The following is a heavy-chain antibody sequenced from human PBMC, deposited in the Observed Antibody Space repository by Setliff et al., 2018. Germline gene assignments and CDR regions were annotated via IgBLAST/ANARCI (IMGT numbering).Heavy chain of an antibody. Sequence: SETLSLTCTVSGGSISTNTYFWGWIRQPPGKGLEWIGNTYYSGDTYYNPSLKSRVTISVDTSRNQFSLKLSSVTATDTAIYYCARHVGIRGRGYNYYYYYMDVWGKETTVTVSS. V-gene: IGHV4-39*01. CDR2: TYYSGDT. CDR1: GGSISTNTYF. CDR3: ARHVGIRGRGYNYYYYYMDV. D-gene: IGHD3-10*01. J-gene: IGHJ6*03.